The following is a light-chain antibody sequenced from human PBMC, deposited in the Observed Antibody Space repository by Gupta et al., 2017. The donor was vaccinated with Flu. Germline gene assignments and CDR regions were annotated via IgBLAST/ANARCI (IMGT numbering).Light chain of an antibody. Sequence: EIVLTQSPGTLSLSPGERATLSCRASQSVSSSCLAWYQQKPGQAPRLLIYGASYRATGIPDRFSGSGSGTDFTLTIIRLEPEDFAVYYCQHYGSSPRTFGQGTKVEIK. CDR2: GAS. CDR1: QSVSSSC. J-gene: IGKJ1*01. CDR3: QHYGSSPRT. V-gene: IGKV3-20*01.